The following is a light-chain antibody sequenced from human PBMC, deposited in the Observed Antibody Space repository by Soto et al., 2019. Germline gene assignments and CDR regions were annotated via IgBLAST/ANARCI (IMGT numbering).Light chain of an antibody. Sequence: EIVFTQSPGTLSLSPGERAILYCRASQSISNNLAWYRQKPGQAPKILIYGASTRATGIPDRFSGSGSGTDFTLTISRLEPEDFAVYYCQHYGSSPPFTFGPGTKVDIK. J-gene: IGKJ3*01. CDR1: QSISNN. CDR2: GAS. V-gene: IGKV3-20*01. CDR3: QHYGSSPPFT.